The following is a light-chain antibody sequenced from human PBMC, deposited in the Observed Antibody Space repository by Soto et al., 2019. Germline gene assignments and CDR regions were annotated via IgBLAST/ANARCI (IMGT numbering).Light chain of an antibody. CDR3: CSYAGSSTFLYV. CDR2: DVS. J-gene: IGLJ1*01. V-gene: IGLV2-23*02. Sequence: QSALTQPASVSGSPGQSITISCTGTSSDVGGYNYVSWYQQHPGKAPKLMIYDVSNRPSGVSNRFSGSKSGNTASLTISGLQAEDEADYYCCSYAGSSTFLYVFGTGTKVTV. CDR1: SSDVGGYNY.